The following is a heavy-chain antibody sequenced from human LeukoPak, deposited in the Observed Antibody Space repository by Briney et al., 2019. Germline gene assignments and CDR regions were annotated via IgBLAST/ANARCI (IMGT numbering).Heavy chain of an antibody. CDR2: IIPIFGTA. CDR3: AREYYYDSSGYYSWFDP. V-gene: IGHV1-69*05. CDR1: GGTFSSYA. Sequence: GASVKVSCKASGGTFSSYAISWVRQAPGQGLEWMGGIIPIFGTANYAQKFQGRVTITTDESTSTAYMGLSSLRSEDTAVYYCAREYYYDSSGYYSWFDPWGQGTLVTVSS. J-gene: IGHJ5*02. D-gene: IGHD3-22*01.